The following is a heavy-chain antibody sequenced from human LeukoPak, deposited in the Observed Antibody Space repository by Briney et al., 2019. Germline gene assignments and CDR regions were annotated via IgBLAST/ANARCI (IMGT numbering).Heavy chain of an antibody. D-gene: IGHD4-17*01. J-gene: IGHJ4*02. CDR2: IYYSGST. CDR3: ARQMNTVTADY. Sequence: SETLSLTCTVSGDSVSSGSYFWSWIRQPPGKGLEWIGYIYYSGSTNYNPSLKSRVTISVDTSKSQFSLKLSSVTAADTAVYYCARQMNTVTADYWGQGTLVTVSS. V-gene: IGHV4-61*01. CDR1: GDSVSSGSYF.